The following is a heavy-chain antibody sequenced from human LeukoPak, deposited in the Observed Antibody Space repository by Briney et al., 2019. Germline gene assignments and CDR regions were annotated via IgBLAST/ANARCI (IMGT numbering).Heavy chain of an antibody. CDR2: IKQDGSEK. CDR1: GGSISSSSYY. J-gene: IGHJ4*02. CDR3: ARDFGSSGYYWAPRPYYFDY. V-gene: IGHV3-7*03. Sequence: ETLSLTCTVSGGSISSSSYYWGWIRQPPGKGLEWVANIKQDGSEKYYVDSVKGRFTISRDNAKNSLYLQMNSLRAEDTAVYYCARDFGSSGYYWAPRPYYFDYWGQGTLVTVSS. D-gene: IGHD3-22*01.